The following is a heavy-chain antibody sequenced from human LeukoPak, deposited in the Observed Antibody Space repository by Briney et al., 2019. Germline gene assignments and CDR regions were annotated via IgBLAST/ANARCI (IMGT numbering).Heavy chain of an antibody. CDR1: GFTFSSYA. Sequence: GGSLRLSCAASGFTFSSYAMSWVRQAPGKGPEWVATISYRGRNKYYADSVKGRFTISRDNSENTLYLQMNSLRAEDTAVYYCAKDNPRAVAGTWFDPWGQGTLVTVSS. J-gene: IGHJ5*02. V-gene: IGHV3-30*18. CDR2: ISYRGRNK. D-gene: IGHD6-19*01. CDR3: AKDNPRAVAGTWFDP.